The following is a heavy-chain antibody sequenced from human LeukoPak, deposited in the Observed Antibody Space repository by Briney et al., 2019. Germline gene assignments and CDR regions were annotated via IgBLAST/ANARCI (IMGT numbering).Heavy chain of an antibody. CDR2: ISGSGGST. D-gene: IGHD3-22*01. CDR3: AKGYYDSSGYRY. Sequence: PGGSLRLSCAASGFTFSSYGMSWVRQAPGKGLEWVSAISGSGGSTYYADSVKGRFTISRDNSKNTLYLQMNSLRAEDTAVYYCAKGYYDSSGYRYWGQGTLVTVSS. J-gene: IGHJ4*02. CDR1: GFTFSSYG. V-gene: IGHV3-23*01.